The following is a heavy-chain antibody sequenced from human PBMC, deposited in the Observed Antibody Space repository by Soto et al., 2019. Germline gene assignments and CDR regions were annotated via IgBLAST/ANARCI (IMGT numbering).Heavy chain of an antibody. J-gene: IGHJ4*02. Sequence: PGGSLRLSCAASGFTFSSYGMHWVRQAPGKGLEWVAVIWYDGSNKYYADSVKGRFTISRDNSKNTLYLQMNSLRAEDTAVYYCARDGSPGLYYGSGSYYNSEARREYYFDYWGQGTLVTVSS. CDR1: GFTFSSYG. D-gene: IGHD3-10*01. CDR3: ARDGSPGLYYGSGSYYNSEARREYYFDY. V-gene: IGHV3-33*01. CDR2: IWYDGSNK.